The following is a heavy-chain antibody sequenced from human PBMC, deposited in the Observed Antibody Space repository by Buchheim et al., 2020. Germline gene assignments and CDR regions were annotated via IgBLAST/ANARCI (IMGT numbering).Heavy chain of an antibody. Sequence: QVRLQQWGAGLLKPSETLSLTCAVFGESFSAYYWSWIRQPPGKGLEWIGEINHSGSTNYTPSLKSRVTISVDTSKNQLSLKLTSLTAADTAVYYCARAGGFLMGFFDYWGQGTL. V-gene: IGHV4-34*01. D-gene: IGHD6-25*01. CDR2: INHSGST. CDR1: GESFSAYY. CDR3: ARAGGFLMGFFDY. J-gene: IGHJ4*02.